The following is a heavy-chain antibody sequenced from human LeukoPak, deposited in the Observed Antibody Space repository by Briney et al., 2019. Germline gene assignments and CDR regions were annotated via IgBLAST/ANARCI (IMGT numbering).Heavy chain of an antibody. D-gene: IGHD1-26*01. CDR2: ISGSGDST. CDR3: AKGWEKLVASVFVD. CDR1: GFTFINYA. Sequence: GGSLRLSCAASGFTFINYAMSWVRQAPGKGLEWVSTISGSGDSTYYADSMKGRFTISRDNSKNTLSLQMNSLRAEDTAVYYCAKGWEKLVASVFVDWGQGTLVTVSS. V-gene: IGHV3-23*01. J-gene: IGHJ4*02.